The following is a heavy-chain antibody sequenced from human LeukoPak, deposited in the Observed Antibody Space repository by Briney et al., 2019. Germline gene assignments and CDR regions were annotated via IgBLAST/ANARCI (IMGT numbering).Heavy chain of an antibody. CDR2: IWYDGSKK. CDR1: GFTFSSYG. J-gene: IGHJ4*02. D-gene: IGHD6-19*01. V-gene: IGHV3-33*01. CDR3: ARDRGIAVAGPLDY. Sequence: GRSLRLSCAASGFTFSSYGMHWVRQSPGKGLEWVAVIWYDGSKKYYADSVKGRFTISRDNSKNTLYVQMNSLRAEDTAVYYCARDRGIAVAGPLDYWGQGTLVTVSS.